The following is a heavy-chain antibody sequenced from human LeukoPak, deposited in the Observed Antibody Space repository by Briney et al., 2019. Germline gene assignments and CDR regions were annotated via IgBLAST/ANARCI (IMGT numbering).Heavy chain of an antibody. CDR2: IYSGGST. D-gene: IGHD3-3*01. CDR3: AVERITIFGVVIKSLDY. J-gene: IGHJ4*02. Sequence: GGSLRLSCAASGFTVSSNYMSWVRQAPGKGLEWVSVIYSGGSTYYADSVKGRFTISRDNSKNTLYLQMNSLRAEDTAVYYCAVERITIFGVVIKSLDYWGQGTLVTVSS. V-gene: IGHV3-53*01. CDR1: GFTVSSNY.